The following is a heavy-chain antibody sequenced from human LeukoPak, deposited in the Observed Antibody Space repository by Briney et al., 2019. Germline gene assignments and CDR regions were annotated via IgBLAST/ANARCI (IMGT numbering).Heavy chain of an antibody. Sequence: PSETLSLTCTLNGDSLNGSHWSWIRQPPGKGLEWMGEINQSGGTHYNPALWSRLTISIDTSKNKFSLQLTSVTAADTGVYFCARVSDIMISFGGAISYFDYWGQGALVTVSS. CDR2: INQSGGT. V-gene: IGHV4-34*01. CDR1: GDSLNGSH. D-gene: IGHD3-16*02. J-gene: IGHJ4*02. CDR3: ARVSDIMISFGGAISYFDY.